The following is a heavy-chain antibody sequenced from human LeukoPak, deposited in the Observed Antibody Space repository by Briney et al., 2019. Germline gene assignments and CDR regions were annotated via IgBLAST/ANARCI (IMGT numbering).Heavy chain of an antibody. Sequence: SETLSLTCTVSGGSISSSSYYWGWIRQPPGKGLEWIGSIYYSGSTYYNPSLKSRVTISVDTSKNQFSLKLSSVTAADTAVYYCARPKYYYGSGSYYLYWGQGTLVTVSS. CDR1: GGSISSSSYY. V-gene: IGHV4-39*07. CDR3: ARPKYYYGSGSYYLY. CDR2: IYYSGST. J-gene: IGHJ4*02. D-gene: IGHD3-10*01.